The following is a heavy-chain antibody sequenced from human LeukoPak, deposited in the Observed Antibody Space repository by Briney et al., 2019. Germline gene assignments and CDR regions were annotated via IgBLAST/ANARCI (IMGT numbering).Heavy chain of an antibody. CDR2: IYHSGST. CDR3: ARDGSGDCSGGSCYSF. Sequence: SETLSLTCTVSGGSISSGGYYWSWIRQPPGKGLEWIGYIYHSGSTYYNPSLKSRVTISVDRSKNQFSLKLSSVTAADTAVYYCARDGSGDCSGGSCYSFWGQGTLVTVSS. V-gene: IGHV4-30-2*01. J-gene: IGHJ4*02. CDR1: GGSISSGGYY. D-gene: IGHD2-15*01.